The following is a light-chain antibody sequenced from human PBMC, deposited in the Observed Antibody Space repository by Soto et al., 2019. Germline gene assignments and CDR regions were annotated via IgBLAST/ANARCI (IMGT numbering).Light chain of an antibody. CDR2: KAS. Sequence: DIQMTQSPSTLSASVGDRVTITCRASQSISSWVAWYQQKPGKAPKLLIYKASSLESGVPSRFSGSGSGTEFTLTISSLQPDDFAVYYCQQYGSSPLTFGGGTKVDIK. CDR3: QQYGSSPLT. CDR1: QSISSW. J-gene: IGKJ4*01. V-gene: IGKV1-5*03.